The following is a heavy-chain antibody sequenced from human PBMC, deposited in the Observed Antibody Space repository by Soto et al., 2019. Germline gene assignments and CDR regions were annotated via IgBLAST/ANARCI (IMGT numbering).Heavy chain of an antibody. CDR3: ARGRYGDY. V-gene: IGHV1-18*01. Sequence: QVHLVQSGAEVRKPGASVKVSCKGSGYTFTTYGITWVRQAPGQGLEWMGWISAHNDNTNYAQKVQGRVTVTRDTATSTAYMETRNLRSDDTAVYYCARGRYGDYWGQGALVTVSS. J-gene: IGHJ4*02. CDR1: GYTFTTYG. CDR2: ISAHNDNT. D-gene: IGHD1-1*01.